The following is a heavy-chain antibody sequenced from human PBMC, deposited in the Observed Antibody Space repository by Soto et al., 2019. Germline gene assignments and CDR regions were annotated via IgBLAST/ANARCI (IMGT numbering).Heavy chain of an antibody. J-gene: IGHJ3*02. CDR3: ARLGATHAFDI. V-gene: IGHV3-21*01. D-gene: IGHD1-26*01. Sequence: GGSLRLSCAASGFTFISYSMNWVRQAPGEGLEWVSSISSSSSYIYYADSVKGRFTISRDNAKNSLYLQMNSLRAEDTAVYYCARLGATHAFDIWGQGTMVTVSS. CDR1: GFTFISYS. CDR2: ISSSSSYI.